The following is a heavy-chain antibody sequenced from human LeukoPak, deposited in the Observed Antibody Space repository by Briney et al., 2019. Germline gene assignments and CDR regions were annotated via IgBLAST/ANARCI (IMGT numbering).Heavy chain of an antibody. CDR1: GGTFSSYA. Sequence: SVKVSCKASGGTFSSYAISWVRQAPGQGLEWMGGIIPIFGTANYAQKFQGRVTMTRNTSISTAYMDLSSLRSEDTAVYYCARGAGSGSYYRMDYWGQGTLVTVSS. CDR3: ARGAGSGSYYRMDY. J-gene: IGHJ4*02. CDR2: IIPIFGTA. V-gene: IGHV1-69*05. D-gene: IGHD3-10*01.